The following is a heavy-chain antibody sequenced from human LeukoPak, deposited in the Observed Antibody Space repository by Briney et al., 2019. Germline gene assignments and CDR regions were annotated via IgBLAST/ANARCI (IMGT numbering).Heavy chain of an antibody. CDR3: AKVGTIETTEELNWFDP. Sequence: GGSLRLSCAASGFTFSSYAMTWVRQAPGKGLEWVSIISSSGDSTYYADSAKGRFTFSRDNSKNTLSLQMSSLGADDTAVYYCAKVGTIETTEELNWFDPWGQGTLVTVSS. CDR1: GFTFSSYA. D-gene: IGHD4-11*01. J-gene: IGHJ5*02. V-gene: IGHV3-23*01. CDR2: ISSSGDST.